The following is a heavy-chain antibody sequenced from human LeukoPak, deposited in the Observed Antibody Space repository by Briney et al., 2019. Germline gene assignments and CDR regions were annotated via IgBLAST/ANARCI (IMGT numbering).Heavy chain of an antibody. CDR2: ISSSSSTI. J-gene: IGHJ4*02. CDR3: ARESVVVTAHYDY. V-gene: IGHV3-48*01. CDR1: GFTFSSYA. Sequence: PGGSLRLSCAASGFTFSSYAMSWVRQAPGKGLEWVSYISSSSSTIYYADSVKGRFTISRDNAKNSLYLQMNSLRVEDTAVYYCARESVVVTAHYDYWGQGTLVTVSS. D-gene: IGHD2-21*02.